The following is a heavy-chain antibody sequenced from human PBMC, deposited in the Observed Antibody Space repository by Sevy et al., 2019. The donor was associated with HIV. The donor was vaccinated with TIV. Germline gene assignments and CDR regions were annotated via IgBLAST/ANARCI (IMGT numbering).Heavy chain of an antibody. D-gene: IGHD3-16*01. Sequence: GGSLRLSCAASGFTFRSYAMHWVRQAPGKGLEWVAVISYDGSNKYYADSVKGRFTISRDNSKNTLYLQMNSLRAEDTAVYYCARVRVYGGSSDYWGQGTLVTVSS. CDR3: ARVRVYGGSSDY. CDR1: GFTFRSYA. V-gene: IGHV3-30-3*01. J-gene: IGHJ4*02. CDR2: ISYDGSNK.